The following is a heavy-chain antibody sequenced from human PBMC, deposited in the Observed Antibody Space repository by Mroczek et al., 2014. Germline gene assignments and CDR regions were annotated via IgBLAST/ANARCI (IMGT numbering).Heavy chain of an antibody. CDR2: FDPEDGET. V-gene: IGHV1-24*01. D-gene: IGHD3-22*01. CDR1: GYTLTELS. CDR3: ATVYYYDSSGYYFDI. J-gene: IGHJ3*02. Sequence: KVSGYTLTELSMHWVRQAPGKGLEWMGGFDPEDGETIYAQKFQGGVTMTEDTSTDTAYMELSSLRSEDTAVYYCATVYYYDSSGYYFDIWGQGTMVTVSS.